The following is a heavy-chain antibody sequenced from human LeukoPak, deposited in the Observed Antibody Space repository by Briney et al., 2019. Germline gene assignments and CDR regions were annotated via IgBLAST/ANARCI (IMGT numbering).Heavy chain of an antibody. CDR1: GYTFTGCY. J-gene: IGHJ4*02. D-gene: IGHD3-16*02. CDR3: ARGRGSYRYFDY. V-gene: IGHV1-2*02. CDR2: INPNSGGT. Sequence: ASVKVSCKASGYTFTGCYMHWVRQAPGQGLEWMGWINPNSGGTNYAQKFQGRVTMTRDTSISTAYMELSRLRSDDTAVYYCARGRGSYRYFDYWGQGTLVTVSS.